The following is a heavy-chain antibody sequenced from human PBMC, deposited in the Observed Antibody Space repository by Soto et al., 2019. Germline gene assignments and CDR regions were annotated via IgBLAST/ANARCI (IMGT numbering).Heavy chain of an antibody. CDR3: AHAYDRGGYSADAFDI. CDR1: GFSLSTSGVG. CDR2: IYWDDDK. D-gene: IGHD3-22*01. Sequence: QITLKESGPTLVKPTQTLTLTCTFSGFSLSTSGVGVGWIRQPPGKALEWLALIYWDDDKRYSPSLKSRLTITKDTSKNQVVLIMTNMDPVDTATYFCAHAYDRGGYSADAFDIWGQGTMVTVSS. V-gene: IGHV2-5*02. J-gene: IGHJ3*02.